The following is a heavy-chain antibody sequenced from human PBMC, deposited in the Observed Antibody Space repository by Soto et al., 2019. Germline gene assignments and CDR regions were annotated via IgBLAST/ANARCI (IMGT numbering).Heavy chain of an antibody. D-gene: IGHD3-3*01. J-gene: IGHJ4*02. Sequence: QVQLVQSGTEVKKPGASVKVSCQGSGYTFNSFGISWVRQAPGQGLEWMGWISGYNANTKYAQKFQGRVTMTTDTSTSTAYMDLRSLRSDDTAVYYCARYVWRGRLPYHFDFWGQGTLVTVSS. CDR2: ISGYNANT. CDR3: ARYVWRGRLPYHFDF. CDR1: GYTFNSFG. V-gene: IGHV1-18*01.